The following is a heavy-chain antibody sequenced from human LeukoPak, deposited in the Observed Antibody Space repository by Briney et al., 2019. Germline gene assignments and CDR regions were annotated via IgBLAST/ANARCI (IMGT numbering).Heavy chain of an antibody. CDR3: AKDAFDY. V-gene: IGHV3-9*01. Sequence: GGSLRLSCAASGFTFDDYAMHWVRQAPGKGLEWVSGISRNSGSIGYADSVKGRFTISRDNAKNSLYLQMNSLRAEDTALYYCAKDAFDYWGQGTLVTVSS. CDR1: GFTFDDYA. CDR2: ISRNSGSI. J-gene: IGHJ4*02.